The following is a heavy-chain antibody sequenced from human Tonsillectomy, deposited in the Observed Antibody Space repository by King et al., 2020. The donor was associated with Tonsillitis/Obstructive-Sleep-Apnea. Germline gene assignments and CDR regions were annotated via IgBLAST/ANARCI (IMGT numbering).Heavy chain of an antibody. CDR2: INHSGSS. CDR1: GGSFSGYY. D-gene: IGHD5-12*01. J-gene: IGHJ3*02. CDR3: AREMSGYGLDAFDI. V-gene: IGHV4-34*01. Sequence: HVQLQQWGAGLLKPSETLSLTCAVYGGSFSGYYWSWIRQPPGKGLEWIGEINHSGSSNYNPSLKSRVTISVDTSNNQFSLKLSSVTAADTAVYYCAREMSGYGLDAFDIWGHGTMVTVSS.